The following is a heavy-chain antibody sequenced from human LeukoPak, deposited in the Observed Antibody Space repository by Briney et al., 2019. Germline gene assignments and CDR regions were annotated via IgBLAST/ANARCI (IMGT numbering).Heavy chain of an antibody. D-gene: IGHD1-26*01. CDR1: GFTSTSYA. Sequence: GGSLRLSCAASGFTSTSYAMSWVRQAPGKGLEWVSAISGSGGGTYYADSVKGRLTISRDNSKNTLYLQMNSLRAEDTAVYYCARERRELLNSPDAFDIWGQGTMVTVSS. CDR2: ISGSGGGT. V-gene: IGHV3-23*01. CDR3: ARERRELLNSPDAFDI. J-gene: IGHJ3*02.